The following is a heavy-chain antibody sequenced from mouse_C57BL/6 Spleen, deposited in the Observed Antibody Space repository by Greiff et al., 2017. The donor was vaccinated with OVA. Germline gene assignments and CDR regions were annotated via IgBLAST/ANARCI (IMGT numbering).Heavy chain of an antibody. CDR1: GFTFSSYA. V-gene: IGHV5-4*01. J-gene: IGHJ2*01. CDR3: ASNYFDY. Sequence: EVQGVESGGGLVKPGGSLKLSCAASGFTFSSYAMSWVRQTPEKRLEWVATISDGGSYTYYPDNVKGRFTISRDNAKNNLYLQMSHLKSEDTAMYYCASNYFDYWGQGTTLTVSS. CDR2: ISDGGSYT.